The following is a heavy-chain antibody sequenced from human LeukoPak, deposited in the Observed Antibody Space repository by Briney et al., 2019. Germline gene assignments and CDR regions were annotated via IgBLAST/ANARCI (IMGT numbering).Heavy chain of an antibody. Sequence: GSLRLSCAASGFTFSNAWMSWVRQAPGKGLEWIGEINHSGSTNYNPSLKSRVTISADTSKNQFSLKLSSVTAADTAVYYCARGLRGGVFDYWGQGTLVTVSS. V-gene: IGHV4-34*01. CDR1: GFTFSNAW. CDR3: ARGLRGGVFDY. CDR2: INHSGST. J-gene: IGHJ4*02. D-gene: IGHD4-17*01.